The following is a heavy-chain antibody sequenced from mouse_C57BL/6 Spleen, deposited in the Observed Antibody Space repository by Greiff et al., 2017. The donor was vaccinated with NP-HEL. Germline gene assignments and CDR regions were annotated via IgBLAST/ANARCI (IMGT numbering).Heavy chain of an antibody. V-gene: IGHV1-52*01. Sequence: QVQLQQPGAELVRPGSSVKLSCKASGYTFTSYWMHWVKQRPIQGLEWIGNIDPSDSETHYNQKFKDKATLTVDKSSSTAYMQLSSLTSEDSAVYYCASLYYYGSGFDYWGQGTTLTVSS. CDR3: ASLYYYGSGFDY. D-gene: IGHD1-1*01. J-gene: IGHJ2*01. CDR2: IDPSDSET. CDR1: GYTFTSYW.